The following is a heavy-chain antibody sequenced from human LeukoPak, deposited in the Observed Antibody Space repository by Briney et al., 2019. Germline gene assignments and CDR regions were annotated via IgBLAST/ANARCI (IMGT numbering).Heavy chain of an antibody. CDR3: AKHFYDSGLRKAFDI. J-gene: IGHJ3*02. CDR1: GYTFTGYY. Sequence: ASVKVSCKASGYTFTGYYMHWVRQAPGQGLEWMGWINPNSGGTNYAQKFQGRVTMTRDTSISTAYMELSRLRSDDTAVYYCAKHFYDSGLRKAFDIWGQGTMVTVSS. CDR2: INPNSGGT. D-gene: IGHD3-22*01. V-gene: IGHV1-2*02.